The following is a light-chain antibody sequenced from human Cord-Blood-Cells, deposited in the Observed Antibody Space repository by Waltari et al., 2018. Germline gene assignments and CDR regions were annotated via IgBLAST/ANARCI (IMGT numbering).Light chain of an antibody. V-gene: IGLV2-23*01. CDR3: CSYAGSSTLV. J-gene: IGLJ3*02. CDR1: SSDVGSYNL. CDR2: AGS. Sequence: QSALTQPASVSGSPGQSITISCTGTSSDVGSYNLVSWYQQHPGKAPKLLVYAGSKRPSGVSNRFSGSKSGNTASLTISGLQAEDEADYYCCSYAGSSTLVFGGGTKLTVL.